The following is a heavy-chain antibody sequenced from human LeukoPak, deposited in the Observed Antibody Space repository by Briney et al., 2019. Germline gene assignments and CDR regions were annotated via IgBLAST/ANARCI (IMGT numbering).Heavy chain of an antibody. Sequence: SQTLSLTCAVSGGSISSGGYYWSWIRQPPGKGLEWIGYIYYSGSTNYNPSLKSRVTISVDTSKNQFSLKLSSVTAADTAVYYCARTRGYSYGYPFDYWGQGTLVTVSS. CDR3: ARTRGYSYGYPFDY. J-gene: IGHJ4*02. V-gene: IGHV4-61*08. D-gene: IGHD5-18*01. CDR1: GGSISSGGYY. CDR2: IYYSGST.